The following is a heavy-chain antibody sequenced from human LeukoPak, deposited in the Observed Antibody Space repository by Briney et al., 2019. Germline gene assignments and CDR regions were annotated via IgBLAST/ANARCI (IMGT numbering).Heavy chain of an antibody. CDR2: IYTTGST. CDR1: GGSINSGSSY. J-gene: IGHJ4*02. Sequence: SQTLSLTCTVSGGSINSGSSYWSWIRQPAGKGLEWIGRIYTTGSTHYNHSLKSRITIALDTYNNQFTLKLSSVTAADTAVYYCARGVYSSSGGVYFDYWGQGTLVTVSS. CDR3: ARGVYSSSGGVYFDY. D-gene: IGHD6-13*01. V-gene: IGHV4-61*02.